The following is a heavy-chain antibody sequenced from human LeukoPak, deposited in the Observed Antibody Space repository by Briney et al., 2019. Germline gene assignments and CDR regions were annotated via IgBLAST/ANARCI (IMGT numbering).Heavy chain of an antibody. CDR2: MYPGVSDP. CDR3: ARRSRGWYGFDY. V-gene: IGHV5-51*01. Sequence: GEPLNISCEAAGSNFTNYWIGLFREMPGKGLYWMGVMYPGVSDPRYSPIFQGQVKISADKSITTAYLQCSSLKASETAIYYCARRSRGWYGFDYWGQGPLVRVFS. J-gene: IGHJ4*02. CDR1: GSNFTNYW. D-gene: IGHD6-19*01.